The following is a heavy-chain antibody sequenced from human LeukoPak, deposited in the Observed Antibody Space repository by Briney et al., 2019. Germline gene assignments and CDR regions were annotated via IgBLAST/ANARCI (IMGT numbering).Heavy chain of an antibody. J-gene: IGHJ4*02. Sequence: PSETLSLTCAVYGGSFSGYYWSWIRQPPGKGLEWIGEINHSGSTNYNPSLKSRVTISVDTSKNQFSLKLSSVTAADTAVYYCARVVTYDFWSGSGYFDYWGQGTLVTVSS. CDR2: INHSGST. D-gene: IGHD3-3*01. V-gene: IGHV4-34*01. CDR3: ARVVTYDFWSGSGYFDY. CDR1: GGSFSGYY.